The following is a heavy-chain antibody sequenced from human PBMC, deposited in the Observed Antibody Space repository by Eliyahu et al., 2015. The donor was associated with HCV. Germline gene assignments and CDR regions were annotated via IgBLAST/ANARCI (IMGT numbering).Heavy chain of an antibody. CDR3: ARAGILRDGDWFAP. Sequence: QVQLQESGPGLVKPSETLSLTCAVSGYSVSSDYYWGWIRQPPGEGPEWIGNIYHSGYTFYNPSLKSRVTISLDTSKNQFSLKLTSVTAADTATYYCARAGILRDGDWFAPWGQGILVTVSS. V-gene: IGHV4-38-2*01. CDR1: GYSVSSDYY. J-gene: IGHJ5*02. CDR2: IYHSGYT. D-gene: IGHD5-24*01.